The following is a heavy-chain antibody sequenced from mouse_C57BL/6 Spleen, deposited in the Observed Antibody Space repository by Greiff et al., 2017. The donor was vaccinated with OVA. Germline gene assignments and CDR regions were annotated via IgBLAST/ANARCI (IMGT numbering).Heavy chain of an antibody. CDR1: GYTFTDYY. Sequence: EVQLQQSGPELVKPGASVKISCKASGYTFTDYYMNWVKQSHGKSLEWIGDINPNNGGTSYNQKFKGKATLTVDKSSSTAYMELRSLTSEDSAVYYCARGDPLRNFDVWGTGTTVTVSS. J-gene: IGHJ1*03. V-gene: IGHV1-26*01. CDR2: INPNNGGT. D-gene: IGHD1-1*01. CDR3: ARGDPLRNFDV.